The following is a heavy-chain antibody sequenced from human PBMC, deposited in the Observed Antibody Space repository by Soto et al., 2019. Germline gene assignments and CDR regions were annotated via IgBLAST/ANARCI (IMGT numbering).Heavy chain of an antibody. CDR2: IFNSRTT. Sequence: QVQLQESGPGLVKPSQTLSLTCSVSGASTVSHYHWTWIRQPPGKGLEWMGYIFNSRTTFYNPSRASRLSISMDTSGNHFSLELRSVTAADTAVYYCALALGPTTGLDYWGQGTLVTVSS. D-gene: IGHD1-26*01. CDR1: GASTVSHYH. V-gene: IGHV4-31*02. J-gene: IGHJ4*02. CDR3: ALALGPTTGLDY.